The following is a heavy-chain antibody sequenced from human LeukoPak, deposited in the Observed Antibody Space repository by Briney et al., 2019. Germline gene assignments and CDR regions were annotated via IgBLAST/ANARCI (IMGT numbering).Heavy chain of an antibody. Sequence: GGSLRLSCAASGFTFSSYAMHWVRQAPGKGLEYVSAISSNGGSTYYANSVKGRFTISRDNSKNTLYLQMGSLRAEDMAVYYCARALLGYYDSSGYSGYWGQGTLVTVSS. J-gene: IGHJ4*02. D-gene: IGHD3-22*01. CDR3: ARALLGYYDSSGYSGY. CDR2: ISSNGGST. V-gene: IGHV3-64*01. CDR1: GFTFSSYA.